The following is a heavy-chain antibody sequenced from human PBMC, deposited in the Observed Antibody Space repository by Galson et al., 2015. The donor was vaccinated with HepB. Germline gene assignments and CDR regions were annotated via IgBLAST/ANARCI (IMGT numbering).Heavy chain of an antibody. CDR1: GFTVSSNY. D-gene: IGHD4-23*01. CDR2: IYSGGST. J-gene: IGHJ4*02. CDR3: ARDRREGGNWVFDY. V-gene: IGHV3-66*02. Sequence: SLRLSCAASGFTVSSNYMSWVRQAPGKGLEWVSVIYSGGSTYYADSVKGRFTISRDNSKNTLYLQMNSLRAEDTAVYYCARDRREGGNWVFDYWGQGTLVTVSS.